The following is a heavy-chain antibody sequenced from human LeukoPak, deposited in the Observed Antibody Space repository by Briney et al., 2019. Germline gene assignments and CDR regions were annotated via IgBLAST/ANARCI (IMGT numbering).Heavy chain of an antibody. J-gene: IGHJ3*02. D-gene: IGHD1-7*01. CDR2: IDSSSSYI. V-gene: IGHV3-21*01. CDR3: ARPGITGTMGYGAFDI. CDR1: GFTFSSYS. Sequence: GGSLRLSCAASGFTFSSYSINWVRQAPGKGLEWVSSIDSSSSYIYYADSVKGRFTISRDNDKNSLFLQMNSLRVEDTAVYYCARPGITGTMGYGAFDIWGQGTRVTVSS.